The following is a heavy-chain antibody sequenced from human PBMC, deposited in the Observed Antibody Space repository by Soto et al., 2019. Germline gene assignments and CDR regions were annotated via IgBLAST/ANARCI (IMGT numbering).Heavy chain of an antibody. J-gene: IGHJ6*03. CDR3: ARGGISHWAYFYYLDG. V-gene: IGHV4-34*01. CDR1: GGSLSDYF. D-gene: IGHD2-21*01. Sequence: SETLSLTCVVSGGSLSDYFWSWIRQPPGMALEWIGEINHLGSINYNPSLKSRVTMSVDTSKNQFSLTLNSVTAADTATYYCARGGISHWAYFYYLDGWDRGTMVTVSS. CDR2: INHLGSI.